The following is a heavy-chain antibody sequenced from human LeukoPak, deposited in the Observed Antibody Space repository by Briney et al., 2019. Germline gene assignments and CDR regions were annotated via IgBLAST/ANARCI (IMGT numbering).Heavy chain of an antibody. CDR3: ARQYYDFWSGYRHPLYYYYYMDV. CDR1: GGSISSSSYY. J-gene: IGHJ6*03. D-gene: IGHD3-3*01. Sequence: SETLSLTCTVSGGSISSSSYYWGWIRQPPGEGLEWIGSIYYSGSTYYNPSLKSRVTISVDTSKNQFSLKLSSVTAADTAVYYCARQYYDFWSGYRHPLYYYYYMDVWGKGTTVTVSS. CDR2: IYYSGST. V-gene: IGHV4-39*07.